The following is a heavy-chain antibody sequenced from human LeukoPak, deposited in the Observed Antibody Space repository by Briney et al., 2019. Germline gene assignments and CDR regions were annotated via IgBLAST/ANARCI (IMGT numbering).Heavy chain of an antibody. CDR2: INPSGGST. J-gene: IGHJ4*02. CDR1: GYTFTSYY. V-gene: IGHV1-46*01. CDR3: ARGIGPIQLHLWGSAFDY. D-gene: IGHD5-24*01. Sequence: ASVKVSCKASGYTFTSYYMHWVRQAPGQGLEWMGIINPSGGSTSYAQKFQGRVTMTRDTSTSIVYMELSSLRSEDTAVYYCARGIGPIQLHLWGSAFDYWGQGTLVTVSS.